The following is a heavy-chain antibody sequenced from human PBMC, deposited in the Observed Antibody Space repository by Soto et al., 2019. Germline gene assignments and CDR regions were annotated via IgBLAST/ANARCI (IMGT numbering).Heavy chain of an antibody. CDR1: GYSFATFW. J-gene: IGHJ3*01. Sequence: GESLKISCNVSGYSFATFWISWVRKMPEKGLEWMGRLDPAASFTNYSPSFQGHVTISVDKSINTAYLQWSSLKASDTAIYYCARHLYDNRNYLDALDVWGQGTMVTVSS. D-gene: IGHD3-22*01. CDR2: LDPAASFT. V-gene: IGHV5-10-1*01. CDR3: ARHLYDNRNYLDALDV.